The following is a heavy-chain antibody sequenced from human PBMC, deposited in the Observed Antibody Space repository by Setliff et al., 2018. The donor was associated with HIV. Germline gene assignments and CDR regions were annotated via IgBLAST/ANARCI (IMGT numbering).Heavy chain of an antibody. D-gene: IGHD3-9*01. CDR3: ARDPPSGLVILKPLDH. Sequence: GASVKVSCKASGGTFSSYAISWVRQAPGQGLEWMGWISIYNDNTNYAQKFQGRIILTKDTSTTTVYMELRSLRPDDTAVYFCARDPPSGLVILKPLDHWGQGTLVTVSS. CDR1: GGTFSSYA. CDR2: ISIYNDNT. V-gene: IGHV1-18*01. J-gene: IGHJ4*02.